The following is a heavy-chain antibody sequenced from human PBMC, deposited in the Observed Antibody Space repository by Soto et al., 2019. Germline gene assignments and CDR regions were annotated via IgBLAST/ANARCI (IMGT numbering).Heavy chain of an antibody. J-gene: IGHJ3*01. D-gene: IGHD1-26*01. CDR3: EAEENTGSQYDAFDF. CDR2: IVVGSGNT. V-gene: IGHV1-58*01. Sequence: SVKVSCKASGFTFTSSAVQWVRQARGQRLEWIGWIVVGSGNTNYAQKFQERVTITRDMSTSTAYMELSSLRSEDTAVYYCEAEENTGSQYDAFDFWGQGTLVTVSS. CDR1: GFTFTSSA.